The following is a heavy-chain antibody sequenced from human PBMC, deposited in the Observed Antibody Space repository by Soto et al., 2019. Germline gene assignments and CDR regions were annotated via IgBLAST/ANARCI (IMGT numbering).Heavy chain of an antibody. V-gene: IGHV4-39*01. Sequence: ETLSLTCTVSGGSISSSSYYWGWIRQPPGKGLEWIGSIYYSGSTYYNPSLKSRVTISVDTSKNQFSLKLSSVTAADTAVYYCARRFGGDFWSGKVYYFDYWGQGTLVTVSS. J-gene: IGHJ4*02. D-gene: IGHD3-3*01. CDR1: GGSISSSSYY. CDR3: ARRFGGDFWSGKVYYFDY. CDR2: IYYSGST.